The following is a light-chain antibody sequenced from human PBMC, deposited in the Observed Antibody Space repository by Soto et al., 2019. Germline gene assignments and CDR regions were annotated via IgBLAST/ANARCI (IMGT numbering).Light chain of an antibody. CDR3: QVWDSRGDWRV. CDR1: NLVTKS. J-gene: IGLJ3*02. CDR2: DDA. Sequence: SYELTQPPSVSVAPGQTATITRGGENLVTKSVHWYQQKPGQAPVLVVHDDADRPSGIPERFSGSKSGDTATLTISTAEAGDEADYHCQVWDSRGDWRVFGGGTKVTVL. V-gene: IGLV3-21*02.